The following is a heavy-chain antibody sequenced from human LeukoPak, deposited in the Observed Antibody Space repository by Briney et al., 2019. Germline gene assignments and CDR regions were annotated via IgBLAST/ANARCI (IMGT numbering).Heavy chain of an antibody. V-gene: IGHV3-23*01. CDR2: ITTGGPNT. J-gene: IGHJ4*02. CDR3: AKGSYYDSSGSFYFDY. Sequence: GGSLRLSCTASGFTFSSYTMSWVRQAPGKGLKWVSTITTGGPNTYYADSVKGRFTISRDNSKNTLYVQVNSLGTEDTAAYYCAKGSYYDSSGSFYFDYWGQGTLVTVSS. CDR1: GFTFSSYT. D-gene: IGHD3-22*01.